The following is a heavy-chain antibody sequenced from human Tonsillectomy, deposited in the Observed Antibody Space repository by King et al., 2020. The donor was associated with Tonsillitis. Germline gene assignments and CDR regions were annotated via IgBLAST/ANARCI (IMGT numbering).Heavy chain of an antibody. CDR1: GFTFSNAW. CDR3: TTPPGYWDLAPFDY. CDR2: IKSKTDDGTT. D-gene: IGHD6-13*01. Sequence: VQLVESGGDLVKPGGSLRLSCAASGFTFSNAWMTWVRQAPGKGLEWVGHIKSKTDDGTTDYAAPVKGRFTISRDDSKNTLYLQMNSLKTEDTAVYYCTTPPGYWDLAPFDYWGQGTLVTVSS. V-gene: IGHV3-15*01. J-gene: IGHJ4*02.